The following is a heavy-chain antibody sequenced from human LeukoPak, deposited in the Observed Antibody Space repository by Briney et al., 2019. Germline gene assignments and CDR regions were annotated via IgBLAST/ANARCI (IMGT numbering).Heavy chain of an antibody. D-gene: IGHD1-26*01. V-gene: IGHV3-66*02. CDR2: IYSGGST. J-gene: IGHJ3*02. Sequence: GGSLRLSCAASGFTVSSNYMSWVRQAPGKGLEWVSVIYSGGSTYYADSVKGRFTISRDNSKNTLYLQMNSLRAEDTAVYYCARVGLIAIRAFDIWGQGTVVTVSS. CDR3: ARVGLIAIRAFDI. CDR1: GFTVSSNY.